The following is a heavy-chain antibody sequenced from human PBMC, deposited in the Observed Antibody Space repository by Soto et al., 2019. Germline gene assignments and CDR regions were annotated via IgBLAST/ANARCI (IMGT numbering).Heavy chain of an antibody. V-gene: IGHV4-59*02. J-gene: IGHJ6*02. CDR1: GGSVSSYY. D-gene: IGHD3-3*01. Sequence: SETLSLTCTVSGGSVSSYYWSWIRQPPGKGLEWIGYIYYSGSTNYNPSLKSRVTISVDRSKNQFSLKLSSVTAADTAVYYCAREGRFLEEAEGYYYYYGMDVWGQGTTVTVSS. CDR3: AREGRFLEEAEGYYYYYGMDV. CDR2: IYYSGST.